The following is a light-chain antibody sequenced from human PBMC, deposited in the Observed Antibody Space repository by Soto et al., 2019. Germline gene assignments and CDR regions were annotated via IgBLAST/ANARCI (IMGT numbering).Light chain of an antibody. V-gene: IGKV1-5*01. Sequence: DIQMTQSPSTLSASVGDRVTITCRASQSISSWLAWYQQKPGKAPKLLIYDASSLESGVQSRFSGSGSGTEFTLTIRSLQPEDFATYYCIQHNSYSITFGQGTRLEIK. J-gene: IGKJ5*01. CDR2: DAS. CDR1: QSISSW. CDR3: IQHNSYSIT.